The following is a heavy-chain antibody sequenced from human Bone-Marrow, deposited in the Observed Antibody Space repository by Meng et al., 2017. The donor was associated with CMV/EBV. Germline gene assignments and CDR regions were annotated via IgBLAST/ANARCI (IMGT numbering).Heavy chain of an antibody. J-gene: IGHJ4*02. CDR1: FTFSSYG. Sequence: FTFSSYGMHCVRQAPGKGLEWVAVISYDGSNKYYADSVKGRFTISRDNSKNTLYLQMNSLRAEDTAVYYCAKDYYDSSGPLVYYFDYWGQGTLVTVSS. V-gene: IGHV3-30*18. CDR2: ISYDGSNK. CDR3: AKDYYDSSGPLVYYFDY. D-gene: IGHD3-22*01.